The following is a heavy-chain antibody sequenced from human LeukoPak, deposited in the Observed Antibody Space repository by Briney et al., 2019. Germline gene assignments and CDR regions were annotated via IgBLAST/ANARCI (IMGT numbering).Heavy chain of an antibody. D-gene: IGHD5-18*01. J-gene: IGHJ4*02. CDR1: GFTFNTYG. V-gene: IGHV3-23*01. CDR2: ISGSGGST. Sequence: GGSLRLSCAASGFTFNTYGMHWVRQAPGKGLEWVSAISGSGGSTYYADSVKGRFTISRDNSKNTLYLQMNSLRAEDTAVYYCASTRRGYSYGYRAAEFDYWGQGTLVTVSS. CDR3: ASTRRGYSYGYRAAEFDY.